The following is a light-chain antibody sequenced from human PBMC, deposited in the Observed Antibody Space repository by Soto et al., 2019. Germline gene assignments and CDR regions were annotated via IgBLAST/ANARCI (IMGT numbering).Light chain of an antibody. CDR3: QHYGTSFA. V-gene: IGKV3-20*01. CDR2: GAS. CDR1: QSVSSTY. Sequence: EIVLTQSPGTLSLSPGERATLSCRASQSVSSTYFAWYQQKPGQAPRLLIYGASSGATGVPDRFSGSGSGTDLTLTISRLEPEDFAVYYCQHYGTSFAFGQGTRLEIK. J-gene: IGKJ5*01.